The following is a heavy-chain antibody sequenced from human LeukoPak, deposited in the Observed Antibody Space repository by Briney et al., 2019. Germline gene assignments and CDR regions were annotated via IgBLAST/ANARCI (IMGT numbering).Heavy chain of an antibody. CDR3: ARGTPGRYCSGGSCHTTFDY. Sequence: SETLSLTCTVSGGSTSSSSYYWGWIRQPPGKGMECIGEINHRGSTNYNPSLKSRVTISVDTSKKQFSRKLSSVTTSDSAVYYCARGTPGRYCSGGSCHTTFDYCGQGTLVTVSS. V-gene: IGHV4-39*07. CDR2: INHRGST. J-gene: IGHJ4*02. D-gene: IGHD2-15*01. CDR1: GGSTSSSSYY.